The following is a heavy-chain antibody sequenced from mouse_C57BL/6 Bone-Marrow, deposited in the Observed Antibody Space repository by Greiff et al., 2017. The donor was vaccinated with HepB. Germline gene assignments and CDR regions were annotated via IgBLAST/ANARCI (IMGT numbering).Heavy chain of an antibody. CDR3: TRTDDGYNRYWFAY. J-gene: IGHJ3*01. CDR1: GYTFTDYE. Sequence: VQLQQSGAELVRPGASVTLSCKASGYTFTDYEMHWVKQTPVHGLEWIGAIDPETGGTAYNQKFKGKAILTADKSSSTAYMVLRSLTSEDSAVYYCTRTDDGYNRYWFAYWGQGTLVTVSA. V-gene: IGHV1-15*01. D-gene: IGHD2-3*01. CDR2: IDPETGGT.